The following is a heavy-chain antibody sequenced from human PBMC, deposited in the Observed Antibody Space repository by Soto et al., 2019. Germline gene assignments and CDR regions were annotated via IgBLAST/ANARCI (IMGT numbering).Heavy chain of an antibody. D-gene: IGHD4-4*01. CDR1: GGSISSGGYS. J-gene: IGHJ4*02. CDR3: ARGMTTVPTLDY. V-gene: IGHV4-30-2*01. CDR2: IYHSGST. Sequence: QLQLQESGSGLVKPSQTLSLTCAVSGGSISSGGYSWSWIRQPPGKGLEWIGYIYHSGSTYYNPSLKGRITISIDRSKNQLSLKLSSVPAADTAVYYCARGMTTVPTLDYWGQGTPVTVSS.